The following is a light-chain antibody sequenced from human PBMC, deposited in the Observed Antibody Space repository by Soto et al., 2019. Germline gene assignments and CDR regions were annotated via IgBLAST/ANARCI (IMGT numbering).Light chain of an antibody. V-gene: IGKV3-20*01. Sequence: EILLTQSPGTLSLSPGQRATLSCRASQSVSSSYLAWYQQKPGQPPRLLIYGASSRATGIPDRFSGNGSGTDFPLTISRLEPEHFSVYYCQHYGSSLSITFGQGTRLEMK. CDR3: QHYGSSLSIT. CDR1: QSVSSSY. CDR2: GAS. J-gene: IGKJ5*01.